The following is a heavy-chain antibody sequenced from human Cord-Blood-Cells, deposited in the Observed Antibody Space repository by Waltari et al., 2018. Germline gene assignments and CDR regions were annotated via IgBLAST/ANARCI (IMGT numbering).Heavy chain of an antibody. CDR2: IYYSGST. CDR1: GGALSSYY. CDR3: ARASEGIVGAFDY. Sequence: QVQLQESRPGLVQPSETLCLTCTVSGGALSSYYWRWIRQPPGKGLEWIGYIYYSGSTNYNPSLKSRVTISVDTSKNQFSLKLSSVTAADTAVYYCARASEGIVGAFDYWGQGTLVTVSS. V-gene: IGHV4-59*01. J-gene: IGHJ4*02. D-gene: IGHD1-26*01.